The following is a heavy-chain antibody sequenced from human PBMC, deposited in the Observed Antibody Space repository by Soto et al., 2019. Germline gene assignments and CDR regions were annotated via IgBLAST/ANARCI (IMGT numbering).Heavy chain of an antibody. CDR2: IYYSGST. CDR3: AVGYCSSASCSREYFQH. V-gene: IGHV4-59*08. Sequence: PSETLSLTCTVSGGSISSYYWSWMQPPGKGLEWIGYIYYSGSTNYNPSLKSRVTISVDTSKNQFSLRLSSVTAADTAVYYCAVGYCSSASCSREYFQHWGQGTLVTVSS. J-gene: IGHJ1*01. CDR1: GGSISSYY. D-gene: IGHD2-2*01.